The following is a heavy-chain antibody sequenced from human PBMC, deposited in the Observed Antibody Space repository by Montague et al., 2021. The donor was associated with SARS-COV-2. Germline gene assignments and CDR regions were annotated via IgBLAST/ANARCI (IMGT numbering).Heavy chain of an antibody. V-gene: IGHV4-59*01. Sequence: SETLSLTCTVSGGSISNYYWSWIRQPPGRGLEWIGYIYYSGSTDCSPSLKSRVTISLDTSKNQFSLKVTSVTAADTAVYYRARGGGYYNYGLDVWGPGTTVTVSS. D-gene: IGHD3-22*01. CDR1: GGSISNYY. CDR3: ARGGGYYNYGLDV. CDR2: IYYSGST. J-gene: IGHJ6*02.